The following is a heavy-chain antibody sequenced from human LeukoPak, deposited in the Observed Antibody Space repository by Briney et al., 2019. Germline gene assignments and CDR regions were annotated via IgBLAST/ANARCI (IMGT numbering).Heavy chain of an antibody. V-gene: IGHV3-23*01. CDR3: ASRSYYLDN. Sequence: PGGSLRLSCAASGFTFSSYAMSWVRQAPGKGLEWVSAISGSGGTTYYADSVKGRFAISRDNSKNTLYMQMNSLRAADTAVYYCASRSYYLDNWGQGTLVTVSS. CDR1: GFTFSSYA. D-gene: IGHD3-10*01. J-gene: IGHJ4*02. CDR2: ISGSGGTT.